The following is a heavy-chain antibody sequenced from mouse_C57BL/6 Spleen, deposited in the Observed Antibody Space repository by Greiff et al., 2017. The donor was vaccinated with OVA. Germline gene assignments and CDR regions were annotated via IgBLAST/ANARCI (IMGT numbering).Heavy chain of an antibody. J-gene: IGHJ4*01. CDR3: ARYGSSSYYAMDY. CDR2: INPNNGGT. Sequence: QLQQSGPELVKPGASVKISCKASGYTFTDYYMNWVKQSHGKSLEWIGDINPNNGGTSYNQKFKGKATLTVDKSSSTAYMELRSLTSEDSAVYYCARYGSSSYYAMDYWGQGTSVTVSS. D-gene: IGHD1-1*01. CDR1: GYTFTDYY. V-gene: IGHV1-26*01.